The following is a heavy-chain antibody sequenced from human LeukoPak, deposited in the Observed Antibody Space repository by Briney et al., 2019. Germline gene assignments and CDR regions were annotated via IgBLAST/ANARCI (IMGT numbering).Heavy chain of an antibody. D-gene: IGHD3-10*01. J-gene: IGHJ3*02. CDR3: AKVMGRSLWFGEFPSADAFDI. CDR1: GFTFSSYA. V-gene: IGHV3-23*01. Sequence: PGGSLRLSCAASGFTFSSYAMSWVRQAPGKGLEWVSAISGSGGSTYYADSVKGRFTISRDNSKNTLYLQMNSLRAEDTAVYYCAKVMGRSLWFGEFPSADAFDIWARGQWSPSLQ. CDR2: ISGSGGST.